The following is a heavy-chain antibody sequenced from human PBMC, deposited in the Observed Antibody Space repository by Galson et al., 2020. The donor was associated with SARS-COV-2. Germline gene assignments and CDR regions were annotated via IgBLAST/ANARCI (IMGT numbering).Heavy chain of an antibody. D-gene: IGHD6-19*01. J-gene: IGHJ4*02. CDR3: ARDGQSSSGWALDY. CDR2: IYSDGSEK. CDR1: GLTFSDHS. Sequence: AESLTLSCAASGLTFSDHSMRWVRQAPGKGLEWVAQIYSDGSEKYYGDSVKRRFTISRDSSKNTVYMQMNNLSADKTAVYYGARDGQSSSGWALDYWGQGTLLTVAS. V-gene: IGHV3-33*01.